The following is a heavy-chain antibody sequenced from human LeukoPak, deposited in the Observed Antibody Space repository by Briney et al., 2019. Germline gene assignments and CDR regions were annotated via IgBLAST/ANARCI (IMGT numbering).Heavy chain of an antibody. CDR3: ARGWTGYYAIDN. Sequence: GGSLRLSSEASGFSFSSSWMHWVRRAPGKGLVWASRINKDGRTINYADSVKGRFTISRDNAKNTLYLQMNSLRAEDTAVYYCARGWTGYYAIDNWGQGTLVTVSS. CDR2: INKDGRTI. V-gene: IGHV3-74*01. CDR1: GFSFSSSW. J-gene: IGHJ4*02. D-gene: IGHD3/OR15-3a*01.